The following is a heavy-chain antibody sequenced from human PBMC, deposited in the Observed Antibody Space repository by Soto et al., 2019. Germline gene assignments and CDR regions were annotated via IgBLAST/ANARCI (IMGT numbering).Heavy chain of an antibody. V-gene: IGHV3-9*01. J-gene: IGHJ4*01. CDR2: ISWNSGNI. CDR1: GFTFEAYG. CDR3: AKDTGIGYPYGYPLD. Sequence: SLRLSCGGSGFTFEAYGMHWGRLPPGKGLEGVSGISWNSGNIHYADSVKGRFTISRDNTRNSLYLQMNSLKPEDTALYFCAKDTGIGYPYGYPLDWAQGTLVTGSS. D-gene: IGHD5-18*01.